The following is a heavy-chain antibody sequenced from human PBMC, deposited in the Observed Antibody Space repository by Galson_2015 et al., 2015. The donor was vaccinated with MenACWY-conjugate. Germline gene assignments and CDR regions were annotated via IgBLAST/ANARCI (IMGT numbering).Heavy chain of an antibody. CDR2: IDWNGAST. CDR3: ARDSYYASGSFYNDY. Sequence: SLRLSCAASAFKFDDYGMNWVRHAPGKGLEWVSGIDWNGASTGYADSVKGRFKISRDNAKNSLYLEMSSLRAEDTALYYCARDSYYASGSFYNDYWGQGTLVTVSS. CDR1: AFKFDDYG. V-gene: IGHV3-20*04. D-gene: IGHD3-10*01. J-gene: IGHJ4*02.